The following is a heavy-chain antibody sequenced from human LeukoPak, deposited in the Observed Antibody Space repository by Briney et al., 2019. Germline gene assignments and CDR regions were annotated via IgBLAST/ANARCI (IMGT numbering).Heavy chain of an antibody. CDR1: GFTFDKYG. D-gene: IGHD3-10*01. V-gene: IGHV3-20*04. CDR2: TNWNGGST. J-gene: IGHJ4*02. CDR3: ARGRGSGSYNSIHY. Sequence: GGSLRLSCAASGFTFDKYGMSWVRQAPGKGLEWVSGTNWNGGSTGYADSVKGRFTISRDNAKNSLYLQMNSLRVEDTALYYCARGRGSGSYNSIHYWGQGTLVTVSS.